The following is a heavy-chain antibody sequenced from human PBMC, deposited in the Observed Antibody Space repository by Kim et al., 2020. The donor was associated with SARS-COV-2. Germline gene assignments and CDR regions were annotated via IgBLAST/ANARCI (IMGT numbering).Heavy chain of an antibody. CDR3: ARGTIVGGPGMDV. D-gene: IGHD1-26*01. Sequence: GGSLRLSCAASGFTFSSSWMNWVRQAPEKGLEWVANINEDGSEKYYVDSVKGRFTISRDNAKNSLYLQMNSLRVEDTAVYYCARGTIVGGPGMDVWGQGTTVTVSS. CDR1: GFTFSSSW. CDR2: INEDGSEK. V-gene: IGHV3-7*03. J-gene: IGHJ6*02.